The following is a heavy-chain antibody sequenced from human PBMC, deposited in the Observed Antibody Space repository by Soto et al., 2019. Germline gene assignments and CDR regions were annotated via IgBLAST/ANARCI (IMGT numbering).Heavy chain of an antibody. CDR1: GGSISSYY. CDR3: ARDSSSPRGWFDP. V-gene: IGHV4-59*01. D-gene: IGHD6-6*01. CDR2: IYYSGST. Sequence: QVQLQESGPGLVKPSETLSLTCTVSGGSISSYYWSWIRQPPGKGLEWIGYIYYSGSTNYNPSLMSRVTISVDTSKNQFSLKLSSVTAADTAVYYCARDSSSPRGWFDPWGQGTLVTVSS. J-gene: IGHJ5*02.